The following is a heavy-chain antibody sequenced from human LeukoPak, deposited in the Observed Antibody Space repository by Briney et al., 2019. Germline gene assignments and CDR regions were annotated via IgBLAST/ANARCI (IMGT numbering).Heavy chain of an antibody. CDR3: SRDQRARDYYYFGMDF. D-gene: IGHD5-24*01. CDR2: IYSRGST. Sequence: PSETLTLTCSVSGGTISTYYWTWVRQPPGKGLEWVADIYSRGSTNYNASFKRGVTISVDKSKNKMYLKMTSVTAADAAVYYCSRDQRARDYYYFGMDFWGQGTTVTVSS. CDR1: GGTISTYY. J-gene: IGHJ6*02. V-gene: IGHV4-59*01.